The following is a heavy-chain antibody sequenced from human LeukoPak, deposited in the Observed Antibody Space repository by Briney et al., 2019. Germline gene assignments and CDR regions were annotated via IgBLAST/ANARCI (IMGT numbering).Heavy chain of an antibody. CDR2: IYPGNSDT. CDR3: ARQADDGTGYPSYYFDS. CDR1: GYSFTSYW. V-gene: IGHV5-51*01. J-gene: IGHJ4*02. D-gene: IGHD3-9*01. Sequence: GESLQFFCEGSGYSFTSYWIGRVRQMPGKGLEGMGIIYPGNSDTRYSPSSQGQVTISADRSISTAYLQWSSLKASDTAMYYCARQADDGTGYPSYYFDSWGQGTLVTVSS.